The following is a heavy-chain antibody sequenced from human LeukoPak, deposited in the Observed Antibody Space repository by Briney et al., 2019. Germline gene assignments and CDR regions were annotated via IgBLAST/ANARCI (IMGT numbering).Heavy chain of an antibody. D-gene: IGHD3-22*01. CDR3: AKTHHRYYDSSGLHPEYNWFDP. Sequence: WGSLRLSCAASGFTFSSYWMHWVRQIPGKGLVWVSRIDSDGSDTTYADSVKGRFTISRDYAKNTLYLQMNSLRAEDTAVYYCAKTHHRYYDSSGLHPEYNWFDPWGQGTLVTVSS. J-gene: IGHJ5*02. CDR2: IDSDGSDT. V-gene: IGHV3-74*01. CDR1: GFTFSSYW.